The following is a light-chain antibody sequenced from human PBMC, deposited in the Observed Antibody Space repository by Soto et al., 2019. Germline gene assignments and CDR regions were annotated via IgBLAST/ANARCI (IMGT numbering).Light chain of an antibody. J-gene: IGKJ5*01. CDR3: QHYVERSPNT. CDR1: QSVSSR. Sequence: EIVMTQSPGTLSLSPGERATLSCRASQSVSSRLAWYQQKPGQAPRLLISGASSRATGIPDRFSGSGSGTYFTLTLITLEPEDFSLYYCQHYVERSPNTFGQWRRLEIK. V-gene: IGKV3-20*01. CDR2: GAS.